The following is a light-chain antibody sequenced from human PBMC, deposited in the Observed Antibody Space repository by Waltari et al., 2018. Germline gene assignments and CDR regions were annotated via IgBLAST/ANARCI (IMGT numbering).Light chain of an antibody. Sequence: EIVLTQSPATLSLSPGDTATLSCRASQNVGSYLAWYQQKPGQPPRLLIYDASNRATGVPARFRDSESGTDFTLTISSLEAEDFAVYYFQQRINWTPHTFGQGARLEIK. CDR2: DAS. CDR1: QNVGSY. CDR3: QQRINWTPHT. J-gene: IGKJ2*01. V-gene: IGKV3-11*01.